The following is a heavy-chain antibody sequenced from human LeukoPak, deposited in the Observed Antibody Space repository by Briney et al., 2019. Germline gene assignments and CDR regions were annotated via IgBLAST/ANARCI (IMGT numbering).Heavy chain of an antibody. D-gene: IGHD2-2*01. V-gene: IGHV3-21*01. Sequence: GGSLRLSCAASGFTFSSYSMNSVRQAPGKGLEWVSSISSSSSYIYYADSVKGRFTISRDNAKNSLYLQMNSLRAEDTAVYYCARVVSVLPAAYYFDYWGQGTLVTVSS. CDR2: ISSSSSYI. CDR1: GFTFSSYS. J-gene: IGHJ4*02. CDR3: ARVVSVLPAAYYFDY.